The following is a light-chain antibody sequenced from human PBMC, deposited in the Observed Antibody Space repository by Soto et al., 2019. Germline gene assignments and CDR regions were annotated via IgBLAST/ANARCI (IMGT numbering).Light chain of an antibody. J-gene: IGKJ1*01. V-gene: IGKV3-15*01. CDR2: GAS. Sequence: EIVITQSPATLSVSPGDRATLSCRPIQSVSSNLAWYQQKPGQAPRLLIYGASTRATGIPARFSGSGSGTEFTLTISSLQSEDFAVYYCQQYNNWPASWTFGQGTKVDIK. CDR3: QQYNNWPASWT. CDR1: QSVSSN.